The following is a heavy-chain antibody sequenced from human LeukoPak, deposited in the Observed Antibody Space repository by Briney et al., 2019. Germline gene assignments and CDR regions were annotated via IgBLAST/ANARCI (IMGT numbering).Heavy chain of an antibody. CDR1: GFTFSSYA. V-gene: IGHV3-30-3*01. CDR2: ISYDGSNK. CDR3: ARLTMVRGAAFDY. D-gene: IGHD3-10*01. Sequence: PGRSLRLSCAASGFTFSSYAMHWVRQAPGKGLEWVAVISYDGSNKYYADSVKGRFTISRDNSKNTLYLQMNSLRAEDTAVYYCARLTMVRGAAFDYWGQGTLVTVSS. J-gene: IGHJ4*02.